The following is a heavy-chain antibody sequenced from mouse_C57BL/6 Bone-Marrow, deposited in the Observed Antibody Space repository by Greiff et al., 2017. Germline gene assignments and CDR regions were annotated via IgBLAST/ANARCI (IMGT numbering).Heavy chain of an antibody. J-gene: IGHJ1*03. V-gene: IGHV1-54*01. CDR1: GYAFTNYL. D-gene: IGHD1-1*01. Sequence: VQLQQSGAELVRPGASVKVSCKASGYAFTNYLLEWVKQRPGQGLEWIGVINPGSGGTNYNEKFKGKATLTADKSSSTAYMQLSSLTSEDSAVYFCARSDGSSFWYFDVWGTGTTVTVSS. CDR3: ARSDGSSFWYFDV. CDR2: INPGSGGT.